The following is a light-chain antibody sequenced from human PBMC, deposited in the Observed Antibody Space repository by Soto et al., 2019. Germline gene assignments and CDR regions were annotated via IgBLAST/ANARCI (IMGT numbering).Light chain of an antibody. CDR2: DVS. CDR3: SSYTSASTLAV. Sequence: QSALTQPASVSGSPGQSITISCTGTSSDVGGYNYDSWYQQHPGKAPKLMIYDVSHRPSGVSSRFSGSKSGNTASLTISGLQAEDEADYYCSSYTSASTLAVFGGGTQLTVL. V-gene: IGLV2-14*03. J-gene: IGLJ7*01. CDR1: SSDVGGYNY.